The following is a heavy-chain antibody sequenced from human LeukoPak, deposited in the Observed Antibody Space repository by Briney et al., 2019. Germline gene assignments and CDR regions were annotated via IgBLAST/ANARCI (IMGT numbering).Heavy chain of an antibody. CDR1: GFTFSHYW. D-gene: IGHD6-13*01. CDR3: AKDDNSWSLVY. V-gene: IGHV3-7*01. J-gene: IGHJ4*02. CDR2: IKQGGSQK. Sequence: GGSLRLSCAASGFTFSHYWMSWVRQAPGKGLERVASIKQGGSQKYYGDSVKGRFTISRDNAKNSLYLQMNSLRAEDTAFYYCAKDDNSWSLVYWGQGTLVTVSS.